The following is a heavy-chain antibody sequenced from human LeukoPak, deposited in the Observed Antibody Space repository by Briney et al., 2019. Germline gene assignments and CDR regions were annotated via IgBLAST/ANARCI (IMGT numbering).Heavy chain of an antibody. CDR3: AYSSSWRKFDY. Sequence: GGSLRLSCAASGFTVSSNYMSWVRQAPGKGLEWVSVIYSGGSTYYADSVKGRFTISRNNSKNTLYLQMNSLRAEDTAVYYCAYSSSWRKFDYWGQGTLVTVSS. CDR1: GFTVSSNY. CDR2: IYSGGST. D-gene: IGHD6-13*01. J-gene: IGHJ4*02. V-gene: IGHV3-66*01.